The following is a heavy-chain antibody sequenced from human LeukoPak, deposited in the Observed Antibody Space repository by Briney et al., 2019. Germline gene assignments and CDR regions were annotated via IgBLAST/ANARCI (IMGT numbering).Heavy chain of an antibody. V-gene: IGHV3-30*18. J-gene: IGHJ4*02. CDR1: GFTFSSYG. CDR2: ISYDGSNK. D-gene: IGHD2-2*01. CDR3: AKLSSTSWTFDY. Sequence: PGRSLGLSCAASGFTFSSYGMHWVRQAPGKGLEWVAVISYDGSNKYYADSVKGRFTISRDNSKNTLYLQMNSLRAEDTAVYYCAKLSSTSWTFDYWGQGTLVTVSS.